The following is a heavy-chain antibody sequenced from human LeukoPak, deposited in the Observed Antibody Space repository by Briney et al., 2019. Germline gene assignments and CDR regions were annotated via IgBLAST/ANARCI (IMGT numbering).Heavy chain of an antibody. Sequence: GRSLRLSCAASGFTFSNAWMSWVRQAPGKGLEWVGRIRSKANGGTTDYAAPVKGRFTISRDDSKIMLYLQMTSLNTEDTAVYYCTKSLDCSRATCDSWGQGTLVTVSS. D-gene: IGHD2-15*01. J-gene: IGHJ5*01. CDR2: IRSKANGGTT. V-gene: IGHV3-15*01. CDR3: TKSLDCSRATCDS. CDR1: GFTFSNAW.